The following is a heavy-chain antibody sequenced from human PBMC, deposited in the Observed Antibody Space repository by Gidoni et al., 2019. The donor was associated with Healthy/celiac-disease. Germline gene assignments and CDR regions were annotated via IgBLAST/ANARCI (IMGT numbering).Heavy chain of an antibody. CDR3: ARGESGSYTNWFDP. CDR1: GFTFSSYS. CDR2: ISNSSSTI. D-gene: IGHD1-26*01. J-gene: IGHJ5*02. Sequence: EVQLVESGGGLVKPGGSLRLSCAASGFTFSSYSMNWVRQAPGKGLEWVEYISNSSSTIYYADSVKGVITISRDNTKNSQYLQLNSMRAEDTAVYYGARGESGSYTNWFDPWGQGTLVTVSS. V-gene: IGHV3-48*01.